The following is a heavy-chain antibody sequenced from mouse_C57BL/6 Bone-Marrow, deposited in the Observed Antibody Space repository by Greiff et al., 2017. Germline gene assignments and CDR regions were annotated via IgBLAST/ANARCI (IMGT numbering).Heavy chain of an antibody. Sequence: VQLQQSGAELVKPGASVKLSCTASGFNFKDYYMHWVKQRTEQGLEWIGRIDPEDGDTKYAPKFQGKATITADTSSNTAYLQLSSLTSEATAVYYCDRGYDSFYYYAMDYWGQGTTVTVSS. CDR2: IDPEDGDT. CDR3: DRGYDSFYYYAMDY. CDR1: GFNFKDYY. J-gene: IGHJ4*01. D-gene: IGHD2-4*01. V-gene: IGHV14-2*01.